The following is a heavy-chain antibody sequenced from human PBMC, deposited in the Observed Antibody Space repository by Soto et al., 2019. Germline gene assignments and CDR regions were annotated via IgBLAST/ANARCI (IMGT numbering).Heavy chain of an antibody. CDR3: ARDQGITTFGVYSMYYYGMDV. CDR2: INAGNGDT. J-gene: IGHJ6*02. D-gene: IGHD3-3*01. Sequence: ASVKVSCKASGYTFTNFAMHWVRQAPGQRLEWMGWINAGNGDTKYAQNLQGRVTLTRDTSTSTAYMDLRSLRSDDTAVYYCARDQGITTFGVYSMYYYGMDVWGPGTTVTVSS. V-gene: IGHV1-3*01. CDR1: GYTFTNFA.